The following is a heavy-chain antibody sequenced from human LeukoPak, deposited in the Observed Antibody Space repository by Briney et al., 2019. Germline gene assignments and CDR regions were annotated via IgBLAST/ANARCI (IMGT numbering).Heavy chain of an antibody. V-gene: IGHV3-23*01. D-gene: IGHD3-3*01. CDR2: IIGSGGST. CDR3: AKGSAYADF. Sequence: PGGSLRLSCAASGFTSSSYVMSWVRQAPGKGLEWVSTIIGSGGSTYYADSVKGRFTISRDNPKNTLSLQMNSLRAEDTAVYYCAKGSAYADFWGQGALVTVSS. CDR1: GFTSSSYV. J-gene: IGHJ4*02.